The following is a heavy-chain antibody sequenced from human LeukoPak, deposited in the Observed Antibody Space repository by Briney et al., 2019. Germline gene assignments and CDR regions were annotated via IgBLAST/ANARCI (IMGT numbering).Heavy chain of an antibody. V-gene: IGHV3-30-3*01. J-gene: IGHJ4*02. CDR3: ARADYGGNSEDFDY. CDR2: ISYDGSNK. CDR1: GFTFSSYA. D-gene: IGHD4-23*01. Sequence: PGGSLRLSCAASGFTFSSYAMHWVRQAPGKGLEWVAVISYDGSNKYYADSVKGRFTISRDNSKNTLYLQMNSLRAEDTAVYYCARADYGGNSEDFDYWGQGTLVTVSS.